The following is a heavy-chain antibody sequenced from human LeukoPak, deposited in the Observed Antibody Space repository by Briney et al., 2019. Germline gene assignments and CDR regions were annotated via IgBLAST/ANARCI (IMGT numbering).Heavy chain of an antibody. CDR2: IYHSGST. V-gene: IGHV4-38-2*01. J-gene: IGHJ4*02. D-gene: IGHD3-3*01. CDR1: GYSLSSGYY. CDR3: ARHTCGFWSGCYYFDY. Sequence: SETLSLTRAVSGYSLSSGYYWGWIRQPPGKGVEWSGSIYHSGSTYHKPSLESRVTISVDTSKHQFSLKLSSVTAADTAVYYCARHTCGFWSGCYYFDYWGQGTLVTVSS.